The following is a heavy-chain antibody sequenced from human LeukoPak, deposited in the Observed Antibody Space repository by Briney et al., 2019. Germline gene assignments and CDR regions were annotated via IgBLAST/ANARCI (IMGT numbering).Heavy chain of an antibody. CDR2: INHSGST. J-gene: IGHJ4*02. Sequence: SETLSLTCAAYGASFSGYYWSWIRQPPGKGLEWIGEINHSGSTNYNLSLESRLTISLDTSRNQVSLKLTSVTAADTAVYYCARGTPEWYGSGPAVYWGQGTLVTVSS. D-gene: IGHD3-10*01. V-gene: IGHV4-34*01. CDR3: ARGTPEWYGSGPAVY. CDR1: GASFSGYY.